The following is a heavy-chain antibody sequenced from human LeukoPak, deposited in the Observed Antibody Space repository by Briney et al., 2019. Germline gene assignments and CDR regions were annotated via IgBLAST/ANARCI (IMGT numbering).Heavy chain of an antibody. Sequence: RSSETLSLTCTVSGGSISTRNYYWGWIRQPPGKGLEWIGEINHSGSTNYNPSLKSRVTISVDTSKNQFSLKLSSVTAADTAVYYCASLWTTVVGTFDYWGQGTLVTVSS. CDR3: ASLWTTVVGTFDY. V-gene: IGHV4-39*07. CDR2: INHSGST. D-gene: IGHD4-23*01. CDR1: GGSISTRNYY. J-gene: IGHJ4*02.